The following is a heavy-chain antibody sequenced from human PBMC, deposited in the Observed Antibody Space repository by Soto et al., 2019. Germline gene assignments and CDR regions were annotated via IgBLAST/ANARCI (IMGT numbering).Heavy chain of an antibody. Sequence: EVQLVESGGGLVQPGGSLRLSCEASGFTFSSHWMHWVRQAPGKGLVLVSRIYTDGSRADYADSVKGRFTISRDNAKNTVYLQVNSLGAEDTAVYYCARGAQNYYYFDYWGQGTLVTVSS. CDR1: GFTFSSHW. V-gene: IGHV3-74*01. CDR2: IYTDGSRA. CDR3: ARGAQNYYYFDY. J-gene: IGHJ4*02. D-gene: IGHD1-7*01.